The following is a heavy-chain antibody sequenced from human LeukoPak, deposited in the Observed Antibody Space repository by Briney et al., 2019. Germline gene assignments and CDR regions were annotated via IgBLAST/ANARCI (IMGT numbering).Heavy chain of an antibody. CDR1: GASISGYY. D-gene: IGHD2-21*02. CDR3: ARGICGGDCFTYYFYHMDV. J-gene: IGHJ6*03. CDR2: ISYSGST. Sequence: PSETLSLTCTVSGASISGYYWSWIRQPPGKGLEWIGYISYSGSTNYNPSLRSRVTISVDTSTDQFSLKLSSVTAADTAVYYCARGICGGDCFTYYFYHMDVWGKGTMVTVSS. V-gene: IGHV4-59*01.